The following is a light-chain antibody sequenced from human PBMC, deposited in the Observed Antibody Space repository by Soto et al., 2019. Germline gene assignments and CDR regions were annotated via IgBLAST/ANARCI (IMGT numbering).Light chain of an antibody. Sequence: QSVLTQPASVSGSPGQSITISCTGTSSGVGSYNLVSWYQQHPGKAPKLMIYEGSKRPSGVSNRFSGSKSGNTASLTISGLQAEDEADYYCCSYAGSSTHYVFGTGTKVTVL. CDR2: EGS. CDR3: CSYAGSSTHYV. J-gene: IGLJ1*01. CDR1: SSGVGSYNL. V-gene: IGLV2-23*01.